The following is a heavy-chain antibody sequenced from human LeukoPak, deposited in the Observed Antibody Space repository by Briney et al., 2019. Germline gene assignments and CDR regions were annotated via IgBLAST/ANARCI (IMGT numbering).Heavy chain of an antibody. V-gene: IGHV4-30-4*08. Sequence: WVRQPPGKGLEWIGYIYYSGSTYYNPSLKSRVTISVDTSKNQFSLKLSSVTAADTAVYYCARGPAPLFDYWGQGTLVTVSS. CDR3: ARGPAPLFDY. CDR2: IYYSGST. J-gene: IGHJ4*02.